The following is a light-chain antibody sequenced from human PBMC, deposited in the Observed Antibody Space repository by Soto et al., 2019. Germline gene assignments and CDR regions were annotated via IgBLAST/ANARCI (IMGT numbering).Light chain of an antibody. Sequence: EIVLTQSPGTLSLSPGERATLSCRASQSVTSSYLAWYQQKPGQAPRLLMYGASNRATGIPDSFSGSGSATDFTITISRLAPEDFAVYYCQHYGSSPLTLGGGTKVEIK. J-gene: IGKJ4*01. CDR3: QHYGSSPLT. V-gene: IGKV3-20*01. CDR1: QSVTSSY. CDR2: GAS.